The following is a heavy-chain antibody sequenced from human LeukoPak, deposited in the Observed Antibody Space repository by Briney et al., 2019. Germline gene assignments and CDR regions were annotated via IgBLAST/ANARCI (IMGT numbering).Heavy chain of an antibody. CDR3: ARQGAAGKYYYCYMDV. V-gene: IGHV5-51*01. D-gene: IGHD6-13*01. CDR2: IYPDDSNT. CDR1: GYSFTSYW. J-gene: IGHJ6*03. Sequence: LGESLKISCKGSGYSFTSYWIGWVRQMPGQGLEWMGIIYPDDSNTIYGPSFQGQVTISADKSINTAYLEWSSLKASDTAIYYCARQGAAGKYYYCYMDVWGKGTTVTVSS.